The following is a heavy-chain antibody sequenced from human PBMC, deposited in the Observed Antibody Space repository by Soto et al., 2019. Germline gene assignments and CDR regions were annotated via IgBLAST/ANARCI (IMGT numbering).Heavy chain of an antibody. CDR1: GVSISDTSYY. Sequence: QLQLQESGPGLVKPSETLSLTCNVSGVSISDTSYYWGWIRQPPGKGLEWIGTIYCNGNTFYNPSLKSRVTTSEDTAKNQISLRLTSVTAADTAVYYCARQGSYWGQGTLVAVSS. J-gene: IGHJ4*02. CDR3: ARQGSY. CDR2: IYCNGNT. V-gene: IGHV4-39*01.